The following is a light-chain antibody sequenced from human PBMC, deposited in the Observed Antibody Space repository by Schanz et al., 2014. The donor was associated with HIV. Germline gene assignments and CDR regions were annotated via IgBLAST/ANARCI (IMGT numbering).Light chain of an antibody. CDR1: SSDVGGYNY. CDR3: CSCTNTNTWV. Sequence: QSALTQPRSVSGSPGQSVTISCTGTSSDVGGYNYVSWYQQHPGKAPKLMIYEVSKRPSGVSNRFSGSKSGNTASLTISGLQAEDEADYYCCSCTNTNTWVFGGGTKLTVL. CDR2: EVS. J-gene: IGLJ3*02. V-gene: IGLV2-11*01.